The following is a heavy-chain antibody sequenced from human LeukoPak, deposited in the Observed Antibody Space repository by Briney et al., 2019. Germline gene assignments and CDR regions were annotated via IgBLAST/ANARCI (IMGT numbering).Heavy chain of an antibody. CDR1: VYTFTKYD. Sequence: ASVTVSSTASVYTFTKYDINWVRQAPGQGVGRIWWMNPKRDKTSYTQKFQGRVTITRNTSISTAYMELSSLRSEDTAVYYCARQTYCGGDCYSYYYYYMDVWGKGTTVTVSS. CDR3: ARQTYCGGDCYSYYYYYMDV. J-gene: IGHJ6*03. CDR2: MNPKRDKT. D-gene: IGHD2-21*02. V-gene: IGHV1-8*03.